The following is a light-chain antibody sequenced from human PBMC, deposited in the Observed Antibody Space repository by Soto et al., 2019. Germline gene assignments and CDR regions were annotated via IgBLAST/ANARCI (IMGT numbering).Light chain of an antibody. CDR1: QSISTN. V-gene: IGKV1-39*01. CDR2: GAS. Sequence: DIQMTQSPSSLSASVGDRVTITCRASQSISTNLSWYQKKPGKAPKLLISGASSLQSGVPSRFSGSGSGTDFSLTISSLQPEDFAIYFCQQSYITLYSFGHGTNLEIK. J-gene: IGKJ2*03. CDR3: QQSYITLYS.